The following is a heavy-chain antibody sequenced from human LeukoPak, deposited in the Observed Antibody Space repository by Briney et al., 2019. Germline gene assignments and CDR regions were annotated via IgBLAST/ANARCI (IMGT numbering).Heavy chain of an antibody. D-gene: IGHD2-2*01. V-gene: IGHV1-8*03. J-gene: IGHJ6*04. CDR2: MNPSSGST. CDR1: GYTFSNYD. Sequence: ASVKVSCKASGYTFSNYDINWVRQATGQGLEWMGWMNPSSGSTAYAQKFQGRVTITGNTSISTAYMELSTLRFEDTAVYYCARGRSAMRMDVWGKGTTVTVSS. CDR3: ARGRSAMRMDV.